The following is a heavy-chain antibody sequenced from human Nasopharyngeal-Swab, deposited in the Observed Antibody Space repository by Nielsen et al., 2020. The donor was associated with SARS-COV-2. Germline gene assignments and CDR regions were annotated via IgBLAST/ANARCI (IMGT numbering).Heavy chain of an antibody. CDR3: GRDRYYDSSGFDY. CDR1: GFVFDDFG. V-gene: IGHV3-20*04. CDR2: INWNGGTK. D-gene: IGHD3-22*01. Sequence: GESLKISCVASGFVFDDFGVHWVRQAPGKGLEWVSSINWNGGTKVYADSVRGRFAISRDNPKNTLYLQMNSLRAEDTAIYYCGRDRYYDSSGFDYWGQGTLVSVSS. J-gene: IGHJ4*02.